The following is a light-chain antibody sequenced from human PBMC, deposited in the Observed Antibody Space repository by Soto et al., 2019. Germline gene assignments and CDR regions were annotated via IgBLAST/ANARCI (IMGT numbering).Light chain of an antibody. CDR3: QHSET. Sequence: DIQMTQSPSTLSASVGDRVTITCRASQSISSWLAWYQQKPGKAPKLLIYDASSLEGGVTSRFTGSGSGTQFTLTISSLQPDEFATYYCQHSETFCQGTKVESK. V-gene: IGKV1-5*01. CDR2: DAS. J-gene: IGKJ1*01. CDR1: QSISSW.